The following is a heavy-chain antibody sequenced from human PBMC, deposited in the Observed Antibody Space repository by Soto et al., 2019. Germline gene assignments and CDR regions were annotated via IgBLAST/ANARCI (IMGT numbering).Heavy chain of an antibody. Sequence: QVQLVESGGGVVQPGRSLRLSCAASGFTFSSYGMHWVRQAPGKGLEWVAVIWYDGSNKYYADSVKGRFTISRDNSKTTLYLQMNSMRAEDTAVYYCARRIAASLYGMDVWGQGTTVTVSS. V-gene: IGHV3-33*01. CDR1: GFTFSSYG. CDR2: IWYDGSNK. CDR3: ARRIAASLYGMDV. J-gene: IGHJ6*02. D-gene: IGHD6-13*01.